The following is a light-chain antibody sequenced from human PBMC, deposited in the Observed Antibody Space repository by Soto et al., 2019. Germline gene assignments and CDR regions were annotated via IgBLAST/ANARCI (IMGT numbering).Light chain of an antibody. CDR3: QQYGSSPRT. V-gene: IGKV3-20*01. CDR1: QSVSSSY. J-gene: IGKJ1*01. CDR2: AAS. Sequence: EIVLTQSPGTLSLSPGERATLSCRASQSVSSSYLAWYQQKPGQAPRRLIYAASSRATGIPDRFSGSGSGTDFTLTISRLEPEDFAVYYCQQYGSSPRTFGQGTQVEIK.